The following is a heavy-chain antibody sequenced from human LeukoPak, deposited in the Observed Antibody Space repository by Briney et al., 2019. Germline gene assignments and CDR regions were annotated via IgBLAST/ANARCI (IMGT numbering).Heavy chain of an antibody. J-gene: IGHJ4*02. V-gene: IGHV3-30-3*01. D-gene: IGHD2-2*01. CDR2: TSYDGSNK. CDR3: ARDQFTNGGKKDY. CDR1: GFTFSSYA. Sequence: PGRSLRLSCAASGFTFSSYAMHWVRQAPGKGLEWVAVTSYDGSNKYYADSVKGRFTISRDNSKNTLYLQMNSLRAEDTAVYYCARDQFTNGGKKDYWGQGTLVTVSS.